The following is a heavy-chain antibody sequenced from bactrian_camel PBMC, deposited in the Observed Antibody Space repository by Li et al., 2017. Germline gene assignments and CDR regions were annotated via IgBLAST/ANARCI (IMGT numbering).Heavy chain of an antibody. J-gene: IGHJ6*01. D-gene: IGHD5*01. CDR3: AAGQGVGWCLDVIRVGAEADFDY. CDR1: GFTASSFA. Sequence: VQLVESGGGLVQSGRSLRLSCAATGFTASSFALSWFRQGPGKEREGIATVNSAGTPSYADSAKGRFTISVDNAKNTLYLQMNSLKPEDTATYYCAAGQGVGWCLDVIRVGAEADFDYWGQGTQVTVS. CDR2: VNSAGTP. V-gene: IGHV3S67*01.